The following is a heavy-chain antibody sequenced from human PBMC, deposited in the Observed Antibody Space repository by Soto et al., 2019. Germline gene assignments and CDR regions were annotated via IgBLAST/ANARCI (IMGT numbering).Heavy chain of an antibody. V-gene: IGHV4-59*01. J-gene: IGHJ4*02. CDR3: AREGGQQWLAFDY. Sequence: QVQLQESGPGLVKPSETLSLTCTVSGGSISSYYWSWIRQPPGKGLEWIGYIYYSGSTNYNPSLKSRVTISVDTSKIQFSLKLSSVTAADTAVYYCAREGGQQWLAFDYWGQGTLVTVSS. CDR2: IYYSGST. D-gene: IGHD6-19*01. CDR1: GGSISSYY.